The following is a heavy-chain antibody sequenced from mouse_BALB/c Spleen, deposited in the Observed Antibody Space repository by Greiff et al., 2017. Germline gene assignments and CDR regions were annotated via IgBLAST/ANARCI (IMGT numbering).Heavy chain of an antibody. V-gene: IGHV2-9-2*01. D-gene: IGHD2-14*01. Sequence: VMLVESGPGLVAPSQSLSITCTVSGFSLTSYDISWIRQPPGKGLEWLGVIWTGGGTNYNSAFMSRLSISKDNSKSQVFLKMNSLQTDDTAIYYCVREGNYRYDRFAYWGQGTLVTVSA. J-gene: IGHJ3*01. CDR2: IWTGGGT. CDR1: GFSLTSYD. CDR3: VREGNYRYDRFAY.